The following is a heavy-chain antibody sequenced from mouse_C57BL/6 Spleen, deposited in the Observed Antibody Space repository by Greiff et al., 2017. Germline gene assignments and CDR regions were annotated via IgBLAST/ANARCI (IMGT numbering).Heavy chain of an antibody. V-gene: IGHV1-18*01. Sequence: EVQLQQSGPELVKPGASVKIPCKASGYTFTDYNMDWVKQSHGKSLEWIGAINPNTGGTIYNQKFKGKATLTVDKSSSTAYMELRSLTSEDAAVYYCSNYGSYDYAMDYWGQGTSVTVSS. J-gene: IGHJ4*01. CDR3: SNYGSYDYAMDY. D-gene: IGHD2-2*01. CDR2: INPNTGGT. CDR1: GYTFTDYN.